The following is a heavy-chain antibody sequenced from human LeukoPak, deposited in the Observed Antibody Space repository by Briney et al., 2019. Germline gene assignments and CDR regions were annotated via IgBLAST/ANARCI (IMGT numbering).Heavy chain of an antibody. D-gene: IGHD3-16*01. J-gene: IGHJ4*02. CDR3: SRGRLFGDY. CDR2: ISSSGSTI. Sequence: PGGSLRLSCAASGFTFSRYVMNWVRQAPGKGLEWVSYISSSGSTIYYADSAKGRFTISRDNAKNSLFLQMNSLRAEDTAVYYCSRGRLFGDYWGQGALVTVSS. CDR1: GFTFSRYV. V-gene: IGHV3-48*03.